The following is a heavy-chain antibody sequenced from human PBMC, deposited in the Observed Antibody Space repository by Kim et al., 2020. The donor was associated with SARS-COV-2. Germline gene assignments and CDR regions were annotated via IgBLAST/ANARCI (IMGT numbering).Heavy chain of an antibody. D-gene: IGHD3-16*01. J-gene: IGHJ4*02. CDR2: IIGRGGST. CDR1: GFTFSSYA. V-gene: IGHV3-23*01. CDR3: AKDYDYAPMCFDY. Sequence: GGSLRLSCAASGFTFSSYAMSWVRQAPGRGLEWVSAIIGRGGSTYYAESVKGRFTISRDNSKNTLYLQMNSLRAEDTAIYYCAKDYDYAPMCFDYWGQGTLVTLSS.